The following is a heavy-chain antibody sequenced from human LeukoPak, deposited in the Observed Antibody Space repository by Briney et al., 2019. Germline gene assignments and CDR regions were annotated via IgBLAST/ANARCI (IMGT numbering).Heavy chain of an antibody. V-gene: IGHV4-59*01. Sequence: SGTLSLTCTVSGGSISSYYWSWIRQPPGKGLEWIGYIYYSGSTNYNPSLKSRVTISVDTSKNQFSLKLSSVTAADTAVYYCARAPEVGCSYGNFDYWGQGTLVTVSS. CDR3: ARAPEVGCSYGNFDY. J-gene: IGHJ4*02. D-gene: IGHD5-18*01. CDR2: IYYSGST. CDR1: GGSISSYY.